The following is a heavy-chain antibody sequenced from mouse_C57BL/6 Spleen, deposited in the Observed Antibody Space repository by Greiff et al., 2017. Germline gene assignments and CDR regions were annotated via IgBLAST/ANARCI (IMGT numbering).Heavy chain of an antibody. V-gene: IGHV1-53*01. CDR1: GYTFTSYW. Sequence: VKLQQPGTELVKPGASVKLSCKASGYTFTSYWMHWVKQRPGQGLEWIGNINPSNGGTNYNEKFKSKATLTVDKSSSTAYMQLSSLTSEDSAVYDCARAGGRGGFDYCGEGATLTVSS. D-gene: IGHD3-3*01. CDR3: ARAGGRGGFDY. J-gene: IGHJ2*01. CDR2: INPSNGGT.